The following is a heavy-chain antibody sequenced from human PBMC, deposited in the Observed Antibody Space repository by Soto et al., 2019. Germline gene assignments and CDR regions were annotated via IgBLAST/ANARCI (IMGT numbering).Heavy chain of an antibody. CDR1: GFTFSSYG. Sequence: QVQLVESGGGVVQPGRSLRLSCAASGFTFSSYGMHWVRQAPGKGLEWVAVISYDGSNKYYADSVKGRFTISRDNSKNTLYLQMNSLRAEDTAVYYCAKAGLRLVLQSHFDYWGQGTLVTVFS. D-gene: IGHD2-8*02. CDR2: ISYDGSNK. CDR3: AKAGLRLVLQSHFDY. J-gene: IGHJ4*02. V-gene: IGHV3-30*18.